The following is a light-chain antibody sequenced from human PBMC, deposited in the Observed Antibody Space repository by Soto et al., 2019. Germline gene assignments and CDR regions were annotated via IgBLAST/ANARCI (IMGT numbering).Light chain of an antibody. J-gene: IGKJ5*01. Sequence: EIFLAQSPVTLLLSRGERATLSCRASQSVKTFLVWYQQRPGQAPRLLINDASHRAAGIPARFSSSGFGTNFTLTISSLEPEDAAVYYCQQRNNWPPITFGQGTRLEIK. CDR1: QSVKTF. V-gene: IGKV3-11*01. CDR2: DAS. CDR3: QQRNNWPPIT.